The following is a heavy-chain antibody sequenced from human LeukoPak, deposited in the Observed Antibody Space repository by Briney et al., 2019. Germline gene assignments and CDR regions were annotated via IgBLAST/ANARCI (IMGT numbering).Heavy chain of an antibody. CDR1: GFTFSSYG. V-gene: IGHV3-30*02. Sequence: PGGSLRLSCAASGFTFSSYGMHWVRQAPGKGLEWVAFIRYDGSNKYYADSVKGRFTISRDNSKNTLYLQMNSLRAEDTAVYYCAKDRVGATTTLDYWGQGTLVTVSS. D-gene: IGHD1-26*01. CDR3: AKDRVGATTTLDY. CDR2: IRYDGSNK. J-gene: IGHJ4*02.